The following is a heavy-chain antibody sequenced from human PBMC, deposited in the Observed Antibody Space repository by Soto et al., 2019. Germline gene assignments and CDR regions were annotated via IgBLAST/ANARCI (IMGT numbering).Heavy chain of an antibody. Sequence: EVQLVESGGGLVQPGGSLRLSCAASGFTFSSYSMNWVRQAPGKGLEWVSYISSSSSTIYYADSVKGRFTISRDNAKNSLYLQMNSLRAEDTAVYYCASLSERLSPPIWGQGTMVTVSS. CDR1: GFTFSSYS. CDR3: ASLSERLSPPI. V-gene: IGHV3-48*01. CDR2: ISSSSSTI. J-gene: IGHJ3*02. D-gene: IGHD3-10*01.